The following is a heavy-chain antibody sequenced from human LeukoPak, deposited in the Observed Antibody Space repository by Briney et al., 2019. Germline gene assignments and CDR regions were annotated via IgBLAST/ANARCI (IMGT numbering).Heavy chain of an antibody. CDR3: AREILVVPASGGWFDP. D-gene: IGHD2-2*01. CDR2: IYYSGST. CDR1: GGSISSYY. J-gene: IGHJ5*02. V-gene: IGHV4-59*12. Sequence: SSETLSLTCAVSGGSISSYYWSWIRQPPGKGLEWIGYIYYSGSTNYNPSLKSRVTISVDTSKNQFSLKLSSVTAADTAVYYCAREILVVPASGGWFDPWGQGTLVTVSS.